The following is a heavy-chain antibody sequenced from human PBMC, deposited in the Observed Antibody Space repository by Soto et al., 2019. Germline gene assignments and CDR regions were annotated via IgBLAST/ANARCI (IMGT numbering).Heavy chain of an antibody. Sequence: SETLSLTCTVSGCSISSYYWSWIGQPPGKGLEWIGYIYYSGSTNYNPSLKSRVTISVDTSKNQFSLKLSSVTAADTAVYYCARGMGGELPFDAFAI. CDR3: ARGMGGELPFDAFAI. CDR1: GCSISSYY. CDR2: IYYSGST. V-gene: IGHV4-59*13. J-gene: IGHJ3*02. D-gene: IGHD3-16*01.